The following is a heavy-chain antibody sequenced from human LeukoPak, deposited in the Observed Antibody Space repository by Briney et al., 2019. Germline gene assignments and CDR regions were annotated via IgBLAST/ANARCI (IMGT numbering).Heavy chain of an antibody. CDR1: GGSISTYS. CDR3: ARDTTAASGMQF. J-gene: IGHJ4*02. D-gene: IGHD6-25*01. V-gene: IGHV4-4*07. CDR2: VVTTTT. Sequence: PSETLSLTCTVSGGSISTYSWTWVRQSPGKGLEWIGSVVTTTTKYSPALRSRVAISVDTSKNQFSLRLESVTTADTAVYYCARDTTAASGMQFWGQGALVTVSS.